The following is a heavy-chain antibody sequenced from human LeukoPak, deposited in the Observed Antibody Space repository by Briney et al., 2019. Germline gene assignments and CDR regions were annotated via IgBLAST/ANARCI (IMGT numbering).Heavy chain of an antibody. V-gene: IGHV1-69*04. CDR1: GGXFSSYA. CDR2: IIPILGIA. CDR3: AREEAGDYFDY. J-gene: IGHJ4*02. Sequence: ASVKVSCKASGGXFSSYAISWVRQAPGQGREWMGRIIPILGIANYAQKFQGRVTITADKSTSTAYMELSSLRSEDTAVYYCAREEAGDYFDYWGQGTLVTVSS.